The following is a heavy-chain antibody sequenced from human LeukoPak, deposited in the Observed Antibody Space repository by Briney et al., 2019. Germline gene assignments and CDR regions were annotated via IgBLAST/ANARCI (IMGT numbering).Heavy chain of an antibody. Sequence: SETLSLTCTVSGGSISSGGYYWSWIRQPPGKGLEWIGYIYHSGSTYYNPSLKSRVTISVDRSKNQFSLKLSSVTAADTAVYYCASFFLSAAAIFSDYWGQGTLVTVSS. CDR2: IYHSGST. CDR1: GGSISSGGYY. D-gene: IGHD2-2*01. CDR3: ASFFLSAAAIFSDY. J-gene: IGHJ4*02. V-gene: IGHV4-30-2*01.